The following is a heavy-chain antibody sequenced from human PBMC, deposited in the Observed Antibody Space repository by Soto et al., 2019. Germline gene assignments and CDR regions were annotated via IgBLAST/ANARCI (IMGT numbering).Heavy chain of an antibody. CDR2: IYSGGST. V-gene: IGHV3-53*02. D-gene: IGHD6-19*01. CDR1: GFTVSSNY. CDR3: ASYGYSSGWYHYYGMDV. J-gene: IGHJ6*02. Sequence: EVQLVETGGGLIQPGGSLRLSCAASGFTVSSNYMSWVRQAPGKGLEWVSVIYSGGSTYYADSVKGRFTIPRDNSKNTLYLEMNSLRAEDTAVYYCASYGYSSGWYHYYGMDVWGQGTTVTVSS.